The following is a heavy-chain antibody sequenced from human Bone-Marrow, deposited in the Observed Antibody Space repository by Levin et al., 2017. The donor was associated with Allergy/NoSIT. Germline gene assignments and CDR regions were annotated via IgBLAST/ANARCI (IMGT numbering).Heavy chain of an antibody. V-gene: IGHV4-4*07. CDR3: ARDVAMAGGSGTSHGWFGP. CDR2: IYASGST. Sequence: SETLSITCTVSGGSINSFHWSWIRQPAGKGLEWIGRIYASGSTSYNSSLSSRVSLSVDTSKNQVSLKLGSVTAADTAVYYCARDVAMAGGSGTSHGWFGPWGQGTLVTVSS. CDR1: GGSINSFH. D-gene: IGHD3-10*01. J-gene: IGHJ5*02.